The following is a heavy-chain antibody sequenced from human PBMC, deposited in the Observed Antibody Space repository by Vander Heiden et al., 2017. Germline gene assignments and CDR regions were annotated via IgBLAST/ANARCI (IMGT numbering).Heavy chain of an antibody. CDR2: SSSSGSYI. Sequence: EVQLVESGGGLVKPGGSLRLSCSASGITFSSYSRNWVRQAPGEGREWVSSSSSSGSYIYYADSVKGRFTISRDNAKNSLYLQMNSLRAEDTAVYYCAREDYSNYDRWGQGTLVSVSS. D-gene: IGHD4-4*01. CDR3: AREDYSNYDR. V-gene: IGHV3-21*01. J-gene: IGHJ4*02. CDR1: GITFSSYS.